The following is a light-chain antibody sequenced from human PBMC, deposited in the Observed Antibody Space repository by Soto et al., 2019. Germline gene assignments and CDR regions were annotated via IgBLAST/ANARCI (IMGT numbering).Light chain of an antibody. CDR1: SSDNAKYNF. CDR3: CSYGGSSTFEV. CDR2: EGN. J-gene: IGLJ1*01. V-gene: IGLV2-23*03. Sequence: QSALTQPASVSGSPGQSITISCTGASSDNAKYNFVSWYQQHPDKAPKLIIYEGNKRPSGISHRFSASNSGNPASLTISGLQAEDEADYYCCSYGGSSTFEVFGTGTKVTVL.